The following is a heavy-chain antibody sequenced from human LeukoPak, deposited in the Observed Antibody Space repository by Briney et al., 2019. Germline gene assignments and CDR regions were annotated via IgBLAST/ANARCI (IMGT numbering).Heavy chain of an antibody. CDR3: ARGGYYDSSGYDIDY. Sequence: SETLSLTCTVSGGSISSYYWSWIRQPPGKGLEWIGYIYYSGSTNYNPSLKSRVTISVDTSKNQFSLKLSPVTAADTAVYYCARGGYYDSSGYDIDYWGQGTLVTVSS. CDR2: IYYSGST. V-gene: IGHV4-59*01. D-gene: IGHD3-22*01. CDR1: GGSISSYY. J-gene: IGHJ4*02.